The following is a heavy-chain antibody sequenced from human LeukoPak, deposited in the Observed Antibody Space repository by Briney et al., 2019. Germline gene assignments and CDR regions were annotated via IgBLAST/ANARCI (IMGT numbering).Heavy chain of an antibody. CDR2: ISYDGSNK. Sequence: PGGSLRLSCAASGFTFSNAWMSWVRQAPGKGLEWVAVISYDGSNKYYADSVKGRFTISRDNAKNSLYLQMNSLRAEDTAVYYCARVVVAAIDPFDYWGQGTLFTVSS. D-gene: IGHD2-15*01. V-gene: IGHV3-30*03. CDR3: ARVVVAAIDPFDY. J-gene: IGHJ4*02. CDR1: GFTFSNAW.